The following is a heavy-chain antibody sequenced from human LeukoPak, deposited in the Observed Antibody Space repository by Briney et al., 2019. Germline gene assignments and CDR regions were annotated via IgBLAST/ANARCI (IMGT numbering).Heavy chain of an antibody. D-gene: IGHD2-15*01. V-gene: IGHV4-34*01. CDR1: GGSFSGYY. J-gene: IGHJ4*02. CDR3: ARECSGGSCYVSADY. Sequence: SETLSLTCAVYGGSFSGYYWSWIRQPPGKGLEWIGEINHSGSTNYNPSLKSRVTISVDTSKNQFSLKLSSVTAADTAVYYCARECSGGSCYVSADYWGQGTLVTVSS. CDR2: INHSGST.